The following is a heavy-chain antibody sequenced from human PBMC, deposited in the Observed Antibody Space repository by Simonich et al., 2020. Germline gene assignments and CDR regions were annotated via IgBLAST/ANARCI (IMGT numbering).Heavy chain of an antibody. D-gene: IGHD3-9*01. CDR2: VDPEECET. J-gene: IGHJ3*02. Sequence: QVQLVQSGAEVKKPGASVKVSCKVSGYTLTELSMHWVRQAPGKGLEWMGGVDPEECETIYAQKFQGRVTMTEDTSTDTAYMELSSLRSEDTAVYYCATGDILTGYYLTNAFDIWGQGTMVTVSS. CDR3: ATGDILTGYYLTNAFDI. V-gene: IGHV1-24*01. CDR1: GYTLTELS.